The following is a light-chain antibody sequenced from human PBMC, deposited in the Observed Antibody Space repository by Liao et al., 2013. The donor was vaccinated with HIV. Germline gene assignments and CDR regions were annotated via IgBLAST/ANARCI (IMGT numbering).Light chain of an antibody. CDR3: QVWDSTSDHFV. CDR2: YDT. J-gene: IGLJ1*01. CDR1: NIGSQS. Sequence: SYVLTQSPSVSVAPGGTATITCGGSNIGSQSVHWYQQKPGQAPVPVIYYDTDRPSGIPERFSGSNSGNTATLTISRAEAGDEADYYCQVWDSTSDHFVFGTATKVTVL. V-gene: IGLV3-21*01.